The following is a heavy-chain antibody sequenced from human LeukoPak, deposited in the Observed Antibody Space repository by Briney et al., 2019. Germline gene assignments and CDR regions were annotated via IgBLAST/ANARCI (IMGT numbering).Heavy chain of an antibody. CDR3: AKDEGYGSGSYCSHDAFDI. CDR1: GFTFSSYA. Sequence: GGSLRLSCAASGFTFSSYAMSWVRQAPGKGLEWVSAISGSGGSTYYADSVKGRFTISRDNSKNTLYLQMNSLRAEDTAVYYCAKDEGYGSGSYCSHDAFDIWGQGTMVTVSS. V-gene: IGHV3-23*01. J-gene: IGHJ3*02. CDR2: ISGSGGST. D-gene: IGHD3-10*01.